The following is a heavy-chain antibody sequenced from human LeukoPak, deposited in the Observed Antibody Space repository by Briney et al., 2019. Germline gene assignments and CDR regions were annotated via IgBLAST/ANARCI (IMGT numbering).Heavy chain of an antibody. Sequence: EASVKVSCKASGYTFTSYGISWVRQAPGQGLEWMGCISAYNGNTNYAQKLQGRVTMTTDTSTSTAYMELRSLRSDDTAVYYCARGAAIVGATKGGDYWGQGTLVTVSS. D-gene: IGHD1-26*01. CDR1: GYTFTSYG. CDR3: ARGAAIVGATKGGDY. V-gene: IGHV1-18*01. CDR2: ISAYNGNT. J-gene: IGHJ4*02.